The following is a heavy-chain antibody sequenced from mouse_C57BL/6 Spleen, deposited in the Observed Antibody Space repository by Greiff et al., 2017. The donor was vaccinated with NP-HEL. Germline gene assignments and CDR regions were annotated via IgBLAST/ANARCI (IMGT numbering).Heavy chain of an antibody. V-gene: IGHV1-82*01. CDR3: ARELPLYYFDY. J-gene: IGHJ2*01. CDR2: IYPGDGDT. Sequence: QVQLKESGPELVKPGASVKISCKASGYAFSSSWMNWVKQRPGKGLEWIGRIYPGDGDTNYNGKFKGKATLTADKSSSTAYMQLSSLTSEDSAVYFCARELPLYYFDYWGQGTTLTVSS. CDR1: GYAFSSSW. D-gene: IGHD1-1*01.